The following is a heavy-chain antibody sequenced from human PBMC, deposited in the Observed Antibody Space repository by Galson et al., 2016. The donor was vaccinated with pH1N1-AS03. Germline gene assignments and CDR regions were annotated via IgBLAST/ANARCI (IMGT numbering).Heavy chain of an antibody. CDR1: GFTFSTYG. J-gene: IGHJ4*02. V-gene: IGHV3-30*02. CDR2: VRYDVNNK. CDR3: AKDPRSYCSGGACFGYFHY. Sequence: SLRLSCAASGFTFSTYGMHWVRQAPGKGLEWVAFVRYDVNNKYYADSVKGRFTISRDNSKNTLYLQMNSLRAEDTAVYYCAKDPRSYCSGGACFGYFHYWGQGILVTVSS. D-gene: IGHD2-15*01.